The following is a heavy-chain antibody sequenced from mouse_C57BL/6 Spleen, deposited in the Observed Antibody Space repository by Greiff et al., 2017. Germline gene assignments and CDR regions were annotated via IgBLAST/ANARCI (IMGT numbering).Heavy chain of an antibody. J-gene: IGHJ4*01. V-gene: IGHV5-16*01. CDR3: ARDPPTGGAMDY. CDR1: GFTFSDYY. Sequence: DVKLQESEGGLVQPGSSMKLSCTASGFTFSDYYMAWVLQVPEKGLEWVANINYDGSSTYYLDSLKSRFIISRDNAKNILYLQMSSLKSEDTATYYCARDPPTGGAMDYWGQGTSVTVSS. CDR2: INYDGSST.